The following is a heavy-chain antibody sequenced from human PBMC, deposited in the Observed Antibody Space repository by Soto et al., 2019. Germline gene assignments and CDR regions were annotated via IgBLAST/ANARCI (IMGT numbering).Heavy chain of an antibody. CDR2: MNPNSGNT. V-gene: IGHV1-8*01. D-gene: IGHD3-3*01. CDR1: GYTFTSYD. J-gene: IGHJ5*02. CDR3: ARAISQTIFGVCISSSGRRYWFDP. Sequence: GASVKVSCKASGYTFTSYDINWVRQATGQGLEWMGWMNPNSGNTGYAQKFQGRVTMTRNTYISTAYMELSSLRSEDTAVYYCARAISQTIFGVCISSSGRRYWFDPWGQGTLVTVSS.